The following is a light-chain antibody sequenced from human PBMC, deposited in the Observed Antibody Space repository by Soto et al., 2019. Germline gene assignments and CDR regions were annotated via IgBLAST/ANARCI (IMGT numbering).Light chain of an antibody. J-gene: IGKJ4*01. CDR2: GAS. Sequence: VLTQSPATLSVSPGEGATLSCRASQSVRSNLDLYQQRPGQAPRLLIYGASTRATGIPARFSGSGSGTEFTLTISSLQSEDFAVYYCQQYNNWPHTFGGGTKVDIK. V-gene: IGKV3-15*01. CDR3: QQYNNWPHT. CDR1: QSVRSN.